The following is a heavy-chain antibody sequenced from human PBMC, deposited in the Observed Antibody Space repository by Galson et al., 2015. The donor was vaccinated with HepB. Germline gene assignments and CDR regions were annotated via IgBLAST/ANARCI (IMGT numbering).Heavy chain of an antibody. Sequence: ETLSLTCTVSGGSINSGNYDWDWIRQPPGKGLEWIGSIYYSGSTFYNPSLQSRVTISGDMSKNQFSLKLSSVTAADTAVYYCARRWNSGGNSFDSWGQGTLVTISS. J-gene: IGHJ4*02. D-gene: IGHD4-23*01. CDR3: ARRWNSGGNSFDS. CDR2: IYYSGST. CDR1: GGSINSGNYD. V-gene: IGHV4-39*01.